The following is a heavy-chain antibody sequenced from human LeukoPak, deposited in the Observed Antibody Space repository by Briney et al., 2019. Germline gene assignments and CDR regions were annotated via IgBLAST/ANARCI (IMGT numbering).Heavy chain of an antibody. V-gene: IGHV3-21*01. J-gene: IGHJ2*01. CDR1: GFTFSSYS. CDR2: ISSSSSYI. Sequence: GGSLRLSCAASGFTFSSYSMNWVRQAPGKGLEWVSSISSSSSYIYYADSVKGRFTISRDNAKNSLYLQMNSLRAEDTAVYYCARDSGGYCSSTSCYEGTLYWYFDLWGRGTLVTVSS. CDR3: ARDSGGYCSSTSCYEGTLYWYFDL. D-gene: IGHD2-2*01.